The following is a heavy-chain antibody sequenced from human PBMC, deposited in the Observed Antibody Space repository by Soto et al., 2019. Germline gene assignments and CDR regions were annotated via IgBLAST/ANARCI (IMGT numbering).Heavy chain of an antibody. Sequence: EVQLSESGGGLVQPGGSLRLSCAASGFAFGDYAMTWVRQAPGKGLEWVSGISISGGSTYDADSVKGRFAISRDNSKNTLYLQMTSLRAEDTAVYYCAKDLFGWSSGPTKCYEGAAYYFGHGGQGTLVTVSS. J-gene: IGHJ4*02. V-gene: IGHV3-23*01. CDR1: GFAFGDYA. CDR2: ISISGGST. CDR3: AKDLFGWSSGPTKCYEGAAYYFGH. D-gene: IGHD3-22*01.